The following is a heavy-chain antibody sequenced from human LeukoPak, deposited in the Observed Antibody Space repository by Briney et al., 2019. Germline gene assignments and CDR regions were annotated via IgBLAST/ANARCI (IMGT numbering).Heavy chain of an antibody. Sequence: ASVKVSCKASGYTFTSYYMRWVRQAPGQGLEWMGIINPSGGSTSYAQKFQGRVTMTRDTSTSTVYMELSSLRSEDTAVYYCARLVRDCSGGSCYSGYNWFDPWGQGTLVTVSS. V-gene: IGHV1-46*01. D-gene: IGHD2-15*01. CDR2: INPSGGST. CDR3: ARLVRDCSGGSCYSGYNWFDP. CDR1: GYTFTSYY. J-gene: IGHJ5*02.